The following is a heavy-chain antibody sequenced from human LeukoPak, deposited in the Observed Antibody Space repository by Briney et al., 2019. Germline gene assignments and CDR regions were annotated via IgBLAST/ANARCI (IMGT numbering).Heavy chain of an antibody. V-gene: IGHV3-23*01. Sequence: GGSLRLSCAASGFTFNTYAVNWVRQAPGKGLEWVSATSGNGDITYYADSVGGRFTISRDNSKNTLYLQMNSLRAEDTAVYYCARVKRDCSGGSCYSYDYWGQGTLVTVSS. CDR3: ARVKRDCSGGSCYSYDY. J-gene: IGHJ4*02. D-gene: IGHD2-15*01. CDR1: GFTFNTYA. CDR2: TSGNGDIT.